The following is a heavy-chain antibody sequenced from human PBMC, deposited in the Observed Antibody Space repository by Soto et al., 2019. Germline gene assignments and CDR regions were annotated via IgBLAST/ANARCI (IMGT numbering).Heavy chain of an antibody. CDR3: AKDLGETRIGYYFDY. J-gene: IGHJ4*02. CDR1: GFTFSSYA. D-gene: IGHD2-15*01. CDR2: ISGSGGST. Sequence: GGSLRLSCAASGFTFSSYAMSWVRQAPGKGLEWVSAISGSGGSTYYADSVKGRFTISRDNSKNTLYLQMNSLRAEDTAVYYCAKDLGETRIGYYFDYWGQGTLVTVSS. V-gene: IGHV3-23*01.